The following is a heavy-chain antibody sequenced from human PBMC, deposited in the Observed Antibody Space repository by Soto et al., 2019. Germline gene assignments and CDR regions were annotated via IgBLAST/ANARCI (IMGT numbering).Heavy chain of an antibody. CDR3: ARFPKRNDDAHPI. CDR1: GGSFGGYY. D-gene: IGHD1-1*01. CDR2: INHSGST. J-gene: IGHJ4*02. V-gene: IGHV4-34*01. Sequence: SETLSLTCAVYGGSFGGYYWSWIRQPPGKGLEWIGEINHSGSTNYNPSLKSRVTISVDTSKNQFSLKLSSVTAADTAVYYCARFPKRNDDAHPIWGQGTLVTVSS.